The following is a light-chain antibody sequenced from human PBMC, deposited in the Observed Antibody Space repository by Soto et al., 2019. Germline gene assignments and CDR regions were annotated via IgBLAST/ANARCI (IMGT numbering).Light chain of an antibody. CDR3: QQYGSSPHT. Sequence: EIVLTQSPGTLSLYPGERANLSCRASQSVSSSYLAWYQQKPGQAPRLVMYATATRATGIPPRFSGSGSGTDFTLTISRLEPEDFAVYYCQQYGSSPHTFGGGTKVDI. CDR1: QSVSSSY. CDR2: ATA. V-gene: IGKV3-20*01. J-gene: IGKJ4*01.